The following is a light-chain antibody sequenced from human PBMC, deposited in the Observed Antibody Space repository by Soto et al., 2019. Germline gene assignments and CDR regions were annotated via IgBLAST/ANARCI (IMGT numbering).Light chain of an antibody. CDR2: KVS. CDR1: QSLVYSDGNTY. CDR3: MQGTYWPRLT. J-gene: IGKJ4*01. Sequence: DVVMTQSPLSLPVTLGQPASISCRSSQSLVYSDGNTYLNWFHQRPGQSPRRLIYKVSNRDSGVPDRFCVSGSGTDFTLKISRVEAEDVGVYYCMQGTYWPRLTFGGGTKVEIK. V-gene: IGKV2-30*01.